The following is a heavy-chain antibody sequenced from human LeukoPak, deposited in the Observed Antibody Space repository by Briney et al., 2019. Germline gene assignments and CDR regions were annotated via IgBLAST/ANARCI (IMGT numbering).Heavy chain of an antibody. CDR2: ISAYNGNT. J-gene: IGHJ4*02. D-gene: IGHD6-19*01. Sequence: ASVKVSCKASGYTFTSYGISWVRQAPGQGPEWMGWISAYNGNTNYAQKLQGRVTMTRDTSSSTAYMELGSLRSDDTPVYYCARDGNSGGWYGDYWGQGTLVTVSS. CDR3: ARDGNSGGWYGDY. CDR1: GYTFTSYG. V-gene: IGHV1-18*01.